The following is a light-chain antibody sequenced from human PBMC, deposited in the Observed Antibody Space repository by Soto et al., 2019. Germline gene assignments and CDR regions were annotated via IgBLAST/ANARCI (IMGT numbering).Light chain of an antibody. J-gene: IGKJ1*01. CDR1: QSLSSSY. CDR3: QQYGSPPWT. CDR2: GAS. Sequence: EIVLTQSPGTLSLSPGERATLSCRASQSLSSSYLAWYQRKPGQAPRLLIYGASGRATGIPDSFSGSGSGTDFTLTITRLEPEDFAVYYCQQYGSPPWTFGQGTRV. V-gene: IGKV3-20*01.